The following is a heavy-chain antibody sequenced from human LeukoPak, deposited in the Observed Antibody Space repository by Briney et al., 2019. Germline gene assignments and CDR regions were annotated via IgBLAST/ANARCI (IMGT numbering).Heavy chain of an antibody. V-gene: IGHV4-34*01. CDR2: INHSGST. D-gene: IGHD6-25*01. J-gene: IGHJ5*02. CDR3: ARHTPSHSSAFT. CDR1: GGSFSGYY. Sequence: SETLSLTCTVYGGSFSGYYWSWIRQPPGKGLEWIGEINHSGSTDYNPSLKSRVTISLDTSKNQFSLKLTSVTAADTAVYYCARHTPSHSSAFTWGQGTLVTVSS.